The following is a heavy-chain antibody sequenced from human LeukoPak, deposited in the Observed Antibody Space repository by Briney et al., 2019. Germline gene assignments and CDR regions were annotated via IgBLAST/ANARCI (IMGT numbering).Heavy chain of an antibody. J-gene: IGHJ6*02. V-gene: IGHV3-7*03. D-gene: IGHD3-16*01. CDR3: ARGGGLDV. Sequence: QTGGSLRLSCAASGFTFNNYALSWARQAPGKGLEWVASINHNGNVNYYVDSVKGRFTISRDNAKNSLYLQMSNLRAEDTAVYFCARGGGLDVWGQGATVTVSS. CDR1: GFTFNNYA. CDR2: INHNGNVN.